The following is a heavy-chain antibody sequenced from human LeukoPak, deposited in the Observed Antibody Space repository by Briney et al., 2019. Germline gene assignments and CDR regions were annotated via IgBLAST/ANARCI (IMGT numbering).Heavy chain of an antibody. V-gene: IGHV3-23*01. CDR3: AKGSSGYFADL. J-gene: IGHJ5*02. CDR2: ISNDGGGT. D-gene: IGHD3-22*01. CDR1: GFIFNNYG. Sequence: TGGSLRLSCAASGFIFNNYGLIWVRQARGEGLEWVSAISNDGGGTQYADFVEGRFTISRDNSKNTLFLQMSSLRAEDTALYYCAKGSSGYFADLWGQGTLVTVSS.